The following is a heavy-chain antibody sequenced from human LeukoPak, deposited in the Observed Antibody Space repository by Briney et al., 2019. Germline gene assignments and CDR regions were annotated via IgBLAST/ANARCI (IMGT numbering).Heavy chain of an antibody. Sequence: SETLSLTCTVSGGSISSYYWSWIRQPAGPGLKWIGRIYTSGSTNSHPSPKTRVTISVDTSTNQFTLRLSSVTAAAPAVQHCTRGKTYDEFWSGYYRGYFYYYMDVWDKGTTVTVAS. V-gene: IGHV4-4*07. J-gene: IGHJ6*03. D-gene: IGHD3-3*01. CDR1: GGSISSYY. CDR2: IYTSGST. CDR3: TRGKTYDEFWSGYYRGYFYYYMDV.